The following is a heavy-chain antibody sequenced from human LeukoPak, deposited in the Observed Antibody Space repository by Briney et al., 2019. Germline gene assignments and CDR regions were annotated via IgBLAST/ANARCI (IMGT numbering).Heavy chain of an antibody. CDR3: ARPMWSGYSTLDDAFDI. V-gene: IGHV1-69*05. CDR2: IIPIFGTA. CDR1: GGTFSSYT. Sequence: SVKVSCKASGGTFSSYTISWVRQAPGQGLEWMGGIIPIFGTANYAQKFQGRVTITTDESTSTAYMELSSLRSEDTAVYYCARPMWSGYSTLDDAFDIWGQGTMVTVSS. D-gene: IGHD3-3*01. J-gene: IGHJ3*02.